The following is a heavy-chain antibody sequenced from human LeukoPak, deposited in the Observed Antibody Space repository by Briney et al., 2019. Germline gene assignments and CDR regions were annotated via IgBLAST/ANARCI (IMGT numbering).Heavy chain of an antibody. CDR3: AKDRDGADRIIL. CDR2: LNPNTGHA. J-gene: IGHJ4*02. V-gene: IGHV1-2*06. D-gene: IGHD5-24*01. CDR1: AYDFTGYH. Sequence: ASVKVSCKVVAYDFTGYHIHWVRLAPGQGPEWMGQLNPNTGHAVYAFKFQGRVTITRDTSSSTAYMEVTRLTSDDTALYYCAKDRDGADRIILWGQGTLVTVSS.